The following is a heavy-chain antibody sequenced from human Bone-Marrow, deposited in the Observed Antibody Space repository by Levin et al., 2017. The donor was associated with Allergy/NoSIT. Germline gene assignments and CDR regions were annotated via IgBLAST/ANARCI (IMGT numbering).Heavy chain of an antibody. V-gene: IGHV5-51*01. D-gene: IGHD2-15*01. CDR2: IYPGDSEI. CDR1: GFTFSNYW. J-gene: IGHJ4*01. Sequence: PGESLKISCKGSGFTFSNYWIGWVRQMPGQGLELMGLIYPGDSEIRYNPSFQGQVTISADKSINTAYLQWASLKASDTAIYFCAREVPLAQGETSSWPFDYWGQGVPVTVSS. CDR3: AREVPLAQGETSSWPFDY.